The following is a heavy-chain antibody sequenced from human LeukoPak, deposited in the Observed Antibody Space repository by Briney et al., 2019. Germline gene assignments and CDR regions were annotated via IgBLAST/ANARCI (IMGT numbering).Heavy chain of an antibody. CDR2: IVPHSGST. CDR1: GYTFTDYY. V-gene: IGHV1-2*02. J-gene: IGHJ5*02. Sequence: SVKVSCKASGYTFTDYYIHWVRQAPAQGLEWMGWIVPHSGSTNYAQNYQGRITMTRDTSISTAYMELSSLRSDDTAVYYCARNAYCDSTNCYAWFDPWGQGTLVTVSS. D-gene: IGHD2-2*01. CDR3: ARNAYCDSTNCYAWFDP.